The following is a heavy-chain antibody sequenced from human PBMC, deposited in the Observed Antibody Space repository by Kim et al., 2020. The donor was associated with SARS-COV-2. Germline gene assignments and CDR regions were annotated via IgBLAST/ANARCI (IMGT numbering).Heavy chain of an antibody. J-gene: IGHJ3*02. CDR3: ARGFGREDAFDI. Sequence: NYAQKLQGRVTMTTDTSTSTAYMELRSLRSDDTAVYYCARGFGREDAFDIWGQGTMVTVSS. V-gene: IGHV1-18*01. D-gene: IGHD3-10*01.